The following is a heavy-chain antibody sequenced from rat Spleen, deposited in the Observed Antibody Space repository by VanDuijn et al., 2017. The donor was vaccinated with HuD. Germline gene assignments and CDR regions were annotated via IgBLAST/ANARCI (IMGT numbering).Heavy chain of an antibody. D-gene: IGHD1-9*01. CDR2: ITNTGGST. J-gene: IGHJ3*01. Sequence: EVQLVESGGGLVQPGRSLKLSCAASGFTFSHYGMHWIRQAPGKGLEWVASITNTGGSTYYPESVKGRFTISRDNAKNTLYLQMDSLRSEDTATYYCARGGYNYGWFAYWGQGTLVTVSS. CDR1: GFTFSHYG. CDR3: ARGGYNYGWFAY. V-gene: IGHV5S23*01.